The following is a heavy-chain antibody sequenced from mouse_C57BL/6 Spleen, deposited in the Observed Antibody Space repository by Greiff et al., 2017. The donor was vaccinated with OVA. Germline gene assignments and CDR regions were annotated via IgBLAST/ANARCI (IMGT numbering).Heavy chain of an antibody. J-gene: IGHJ4*01. Sequence: VQLQQPGAELVMPGASVKLSCKASGYTFTSYWMHWVKQRPGQGLEWIGEIDPSDSYTNYNQKFKGKSTLTVDKSSSIAYMQLSSLTSEDSAVYYCARSKDYDGGVSMDYWGQGTSVTVSS. V-gene: IGHV1-69*01. D-gene: IGHD2-4*01. CDR3: ARSKDYDGGVSMDY. CDR2: IDPSDSYT. CDR1: GYTFTSYW.